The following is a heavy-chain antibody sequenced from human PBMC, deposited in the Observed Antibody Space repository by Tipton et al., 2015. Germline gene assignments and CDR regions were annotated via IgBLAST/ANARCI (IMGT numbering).Heavy chain of an antibody. V-gene: IGHV1-2*02. CDR3: ARTWMQVFTPDFDY. CDR1: GNTFTGHR. D-gene: IGHD5-18*01. J-gene: IGHJ4*02. Sequence: QVQLVQSGAEVKKPGASVKVSCKTSGNTFTGHRLHWVRQAPGQGLEWMGCMNPSSGDTTYAQRFHGRVTMTRDTPITTAYLELSSLGSDDTAVYYCARTWMQVFTPDFDYWGQGTLVTVSS. CDR2: MNPSSGDT.